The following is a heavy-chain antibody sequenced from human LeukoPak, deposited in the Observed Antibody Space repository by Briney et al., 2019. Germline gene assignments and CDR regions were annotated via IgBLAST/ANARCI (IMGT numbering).Heavy chain of an antibody. J-gene: IGHJ4*02. Sequence: GGSLRLSCAASGFTFSSYAMSWVPEAPGKGLEWVSAISGSGGRTYYADSVKGRFTISRDNSKNPLYLQMNSLRAEDTAVYYCAKGTTVTTFFDYWGQGTLVTVSS. CDR2: ISGSGGRT. D-gene: IGHD4-11*01. CDR3: AKGTTVTTFFDY. V-gene: IGHV3-23*01. CDR1: GFTFSSYA.